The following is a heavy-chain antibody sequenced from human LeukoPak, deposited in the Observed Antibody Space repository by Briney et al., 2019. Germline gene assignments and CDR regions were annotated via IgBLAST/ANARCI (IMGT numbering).Heavy chain of an antibody. V-gene: IGHV1-69*13. J-gene: IGHJ5*02. Sequence: SVKVSCKASGGTFSSYAISWVRQAPGQGLEWMGGIIPIFGTANYAQKFQGRVTITADESTSTAYMELSSLRSEDTAVYYRARAVVVTEPNWFDPWGQGTLVTVSS. CDR1: GGTFSSYA. D-gene: IGHD2-21*02. CDR2: IIPIFGTA. CDR3: ARAVVVTEPNWFDP.